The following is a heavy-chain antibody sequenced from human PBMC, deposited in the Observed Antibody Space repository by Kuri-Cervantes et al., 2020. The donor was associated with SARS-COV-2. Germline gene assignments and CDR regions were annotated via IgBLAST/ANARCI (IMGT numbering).Heavy chain of an antibody. D-gene: IGHD3-16*02. V-gene: IGHV1-18*01. Sequence: ASVKVSCKASGYTFTSKGISWVRQAPGQGLEWRGWISAYNGNKNYAQKLQGRVTMTTNTSTSTAYMELRGLRSDDTAVYYCARETTYYDYVWGSYRYGCFDPWGQGTLVTVSS. CDR3: ARETTYYDYVWGSYRYGCFDP. CDR2: ISAYNGNK. J-gene: IGHJ5*02. CDR1: GYTFTSKG.